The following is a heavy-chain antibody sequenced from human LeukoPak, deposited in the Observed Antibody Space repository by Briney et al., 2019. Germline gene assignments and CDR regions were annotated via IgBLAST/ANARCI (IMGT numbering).Heavy chain of an antibody. D-gene: IGHD6-13*01. CDR1: GFTFSSYW. CDR2: INSDGSST. V-gene: IGHV3-74*01. CDR3: ARTPYSSSRTLGY. Sequence: GGSLRLSCAASGFTFSSYWMHWVRQAPGKGLVWFSRINSDGSSTSYADSVKGRFTISRDNAKNTLYLQMNSLRAEDTAVYYCARTPYSSSRTLGYWGQGTLVTVSS. J-gene: IGHJ4*02.